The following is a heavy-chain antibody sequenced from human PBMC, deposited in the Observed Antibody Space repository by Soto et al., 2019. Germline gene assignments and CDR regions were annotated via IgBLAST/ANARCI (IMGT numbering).Heavy chain of an antibody. CDR2: IFPGDSDT. CDR3: ARQSGIYYGMDV. J-gene: IGHJ6*02. V-gene: IGHV5-51*01. CDR1: GYAFSSYW. D-gene: IGHD3-3*01. Sequence: GESLKISCKVSGYAFSSYWIAWVRQMPGKGLAWMGLIFPGDSDTGYSPSFQGQVTMSVDKSISTAYLQWSSLQASDTATYYCARQSGIYYGMDVWGQGTTVTVSS.